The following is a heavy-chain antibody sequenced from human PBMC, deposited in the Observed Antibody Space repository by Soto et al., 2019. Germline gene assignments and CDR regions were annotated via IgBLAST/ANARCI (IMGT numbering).Heavy chain of an antibody. V-gene: IGHV1-3*01. Sequence: QVQLVQSVAEVKKPGASVKVSCKASGYTFTSYAMHWVRQAPGQRLDWRGWITAGNGNTKYSQKFQGRVTITRVTSASTAYMELTSLRSEATAGYYCARDSPDVRFVEWLNVAWFAPWGQGTLVTVSS. CDR3: ARDSPDVRFVEWLNVAWFAP. J-gene: IGHJ5*02. D-gene: IGHD3-3*01. CDR2: ITAGNGNT. CDR1: GYTFTSYA.